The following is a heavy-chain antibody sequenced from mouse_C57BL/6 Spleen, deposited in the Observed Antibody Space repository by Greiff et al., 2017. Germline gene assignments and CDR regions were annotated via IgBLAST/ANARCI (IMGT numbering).Heavy chain of an antibody. J-gene: IGHJ2*01. CDR1: GYTFTDYN. D-gene: IGHD3-1*01. CDR2: INPNNGGT. CDR3: ARLRASNYFDY. Sequence: VQLKQSGPELVKPGASVKIPCKASGYTFTDYNMDWVKQSHGKSLEWIGDINPNNGGTIYNQKFKGKATLTVDKSSSTAYMELRSLTSEDTAVYYCARLRASNYFDYWGQGTTLTVSS. V-gene: IGHV1-18*01.